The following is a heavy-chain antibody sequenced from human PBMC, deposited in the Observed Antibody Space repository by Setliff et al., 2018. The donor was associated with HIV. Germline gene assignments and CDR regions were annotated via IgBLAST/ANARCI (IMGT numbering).Heavy chain of an antibody. J-gene: IGHJ4*02. Sequence: ASVKVSCKPSGGTFSSYVVSWVRQAPGQGLEWMGWINAGNGKTKYSQKFQSRVTITRDTSARKAYMELSSLRSEDTAVYYCASSTVTVFGVVPYYFDYWGQGTLVTVSS. D-gene: IGHD3-3*01. CDR2: INAGNGKT. V-gene: IGHV1-3*01. CDR3: ASSTVTVFGVVPYYFDY. CDR1: GGTFSSYV.